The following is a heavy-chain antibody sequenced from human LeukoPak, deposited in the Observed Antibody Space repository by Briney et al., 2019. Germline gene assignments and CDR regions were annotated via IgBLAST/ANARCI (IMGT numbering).Heavy chain of an antibody. J-gene: IGHJ4*02. D-gene: IGHD3-22*01. CDR3: ARDFSYYDSSGRFDY. CDR1: GGSINSNSYY. V-gene: IGHV4-39*07. CDR2: VYYNGAT. Sequence: SETLSLTCTVSGGSINSNSYYWGWIRQPPGKGLEWIGSVYYNGATYYNPSLKRRVTISVETSKNQFSLKLSSVTAADTAVYYCARDFSYYDSSGRFDYWGQGTLVTVSS.